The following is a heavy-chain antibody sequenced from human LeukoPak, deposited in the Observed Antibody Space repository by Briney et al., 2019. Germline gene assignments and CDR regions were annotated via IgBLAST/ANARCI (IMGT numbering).Heavy chain of an antibody. CDR3: AGEVAATGFDY. V-gene: IGHV3-7*03. CDR2: IRQDGSEK. CDR1: GFTFSNYW. Sequence: GGSLRLSCAASGFTFSNYWMSWVRQAPGKGLEWVANIRQDGSEKYYVDSVEGRFTISRDNAKNSLFLQMNSLRAEDTAVYYCAGEVAATGFDYWGQGTLVTVSS. D-gene: IGHD6-19*01. J-gene: IGHJ4*02.